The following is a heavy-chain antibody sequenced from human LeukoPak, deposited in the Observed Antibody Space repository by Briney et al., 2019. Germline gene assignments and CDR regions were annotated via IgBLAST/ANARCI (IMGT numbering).Heavy chain of an antibody. Sequence: GASVKVSCKASGYTFTSYGISWVRQAPGQGLEWMGWISAYNGNTNYAQKLQGRVTMTTDTSTSTAYMKLSSLRSDDTAVYYCASKGDGYCRSTNCQGALDIWGQGTMVTVSS. V-gene: IGHV1-18*01. D-gene: IGHD2-2*01. CDR2: ISAYNGNT. CDR3: ASKGDGYCRSTNCQGALDI. CDR1: GYTFTSYG. J-gene: IGHJ3*02.